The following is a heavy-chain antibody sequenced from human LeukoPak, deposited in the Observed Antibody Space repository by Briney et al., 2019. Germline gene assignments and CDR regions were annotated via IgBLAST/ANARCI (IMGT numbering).Heavy chain of an antibody. J-gene: IGHJ5*02. Sequence: PSETLSLTCAVYGGSFSGYYWSWIRQPPGKGLEWIGEINHSGSTNYNPSLKSRVTISVDTSKNQFSLKLSSVTAADTAVYYCARLRGGYYGSGSPNWFDPWGQGTLVTVSS. D-gene: IGHD3-10*01. CDR1: GGSFSGYY. V-gene: IGHV4-34*01. CDR3: ARLRGGYYGSGSPNWFDP. CDR2: INHSGST.